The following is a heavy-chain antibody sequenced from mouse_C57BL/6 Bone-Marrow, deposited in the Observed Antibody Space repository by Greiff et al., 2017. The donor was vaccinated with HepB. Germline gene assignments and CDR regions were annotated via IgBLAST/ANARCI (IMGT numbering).Heavy chain of an antibody. CDR2: IDPSDSYT. J-gene: IGHJ2*01. V-gene: IGHV1-50*01. D-gene: IGHD1-1*01. Sequence: QVQLQQPGAELVKPGASVKLSCKASGYTFTSYWMQWVKQRPGQGLEWIGEIDPSDSYTNYNQKFKGKATLTVDTSSSTAYMQLSSLTFEDSAVYYCARDGSITTVVATNFDYWGQGTTLTVSS. CDR1: GYTFTSYW. CDR3: ARDGSITTVVATNFDY.